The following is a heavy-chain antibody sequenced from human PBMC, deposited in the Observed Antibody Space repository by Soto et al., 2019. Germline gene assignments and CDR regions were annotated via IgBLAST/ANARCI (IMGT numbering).Heavy chain of an antibody. J-gene: IGHJ6*02. CDR1: GYDFSTYW. CDR3: ARQGGGDGYRYFSGYYFAMDV. CDR2: IYPPDSDT. D-gene: IGHD5-18*01. Sequence: GESLKISCKGSGYDFSTYWIGWVRQMPGKGLGWMGIIYPPDSDTRYSPSFQSQVTMSVDKSISTAYLQWSSLKASDTAMYYCARQGGGDGYRYFSGYYFAMDVWGQGTTVTVSS. V-gene: IGHV5-51*01.